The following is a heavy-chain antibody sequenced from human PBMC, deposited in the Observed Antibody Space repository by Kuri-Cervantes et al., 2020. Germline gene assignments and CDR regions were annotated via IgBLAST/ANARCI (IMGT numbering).Heavy chain of an antibody. V-gene: IGHV4-30-2*01. Sequence: SETLSLTCAVSGGSISSGGYSWSWIRQPPGKGLEWIGYIYHSGSTYYNPSLKSRVTISVDRSKNQFSLKLSSVTAADTAVYYCGRAGGSGWYGNFFDPWGQGTLVTVSS. D-gene: IGHD6-19*01. CDR2: IYHSGST. CDR1: GGSISSGGYS. J-gene: IGHJ5*02. CDR3: GRAGGSGWYGNFFDP.